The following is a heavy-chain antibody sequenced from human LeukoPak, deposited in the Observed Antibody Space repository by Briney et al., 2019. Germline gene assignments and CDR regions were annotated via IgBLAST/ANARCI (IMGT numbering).Heavy chain of an antibody. Sequence: GGSLRLSCAASGFTFKSAWMNWVRQAPGKGLEWVSYVSSSSGTIYYADSVKGRFTISRDNAKNSLYLQMNSLRAEDTAVYYCARVDYGDYAGEDYWGQGTLVTVSS. J-gene: IGHJ4*02. CDR1: GFTFKSAW. V-gene: IGHV3-48*04. CDR3: ARVDYGDYAGEDY. D-gene: IGHD4-17*01. CDR2: VSSSSGTI.